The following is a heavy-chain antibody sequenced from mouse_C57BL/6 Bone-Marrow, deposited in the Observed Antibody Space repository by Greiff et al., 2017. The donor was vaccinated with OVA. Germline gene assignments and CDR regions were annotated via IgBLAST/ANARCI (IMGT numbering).Heavy chain of an antibody. CDR3: AREADDYAFAY. CDR2: ISDGGSYT. D-gene: IGHD2-4*01. Sequence: EVKLMESGGGLVKPGGSLKLSCAASGFTFSSYAMSWVRQTPEKRLEWVATISDGGSYTYYPDNVKGRFTISRDNAKNNLYLQMSHLKSEDTAMYYCAREADDYAFAYWGQGTLVTVSA. V-gene: IGHV5-4*01. CDR1: GFTFSSYA. J-gene: IGHJ3*01.